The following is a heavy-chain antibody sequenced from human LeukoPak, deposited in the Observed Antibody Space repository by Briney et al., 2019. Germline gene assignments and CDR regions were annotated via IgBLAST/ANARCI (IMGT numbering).Heavy chain of an antibody. CDR3: SKDLKGLYDYVRGSYAIDI. J-gene: IGHJ3*02. Sequence: GGSLRLSCEASGFTFSTYSMSWVRQGPGKGLEWVSGISARGGETDYADFVKGRFTISRDNSKNTLYLQMNSLRAEDTAVYYCSKDLKGLYDYVRGSYAIDIWGHGTLVTVSS. V-gene: IGHV3-23*01. CDR1: GFTFSTYS. D-gene: IGHD3-16*01. CDR2: ISARGGET.